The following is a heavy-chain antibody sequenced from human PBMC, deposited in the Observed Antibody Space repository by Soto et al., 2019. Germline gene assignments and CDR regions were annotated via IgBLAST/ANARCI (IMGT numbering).Heavy chain of an antibody. J-gene: IGHJ4*02. Sequence: SETLSLTCTVSGGSISSGDYYCSWIRQPPGKGLEWIGYIYYSGSTYYNPSLKSRVTISVDTSKNQFSLKLSSVTAADTAVYYCAREGFGYGFGYWGQGTLVTVSS. CDR3: AREGFGYGFGY. CDR2: IYYSGST. V-gene: IGHV4-30-4*01. CDR1: GGSISSGDYY. D-gene: IGHD5-12*01.